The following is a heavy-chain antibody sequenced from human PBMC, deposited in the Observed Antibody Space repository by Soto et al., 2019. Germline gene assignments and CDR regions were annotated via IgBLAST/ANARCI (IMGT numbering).Heavy chain of an antibody. CDR1: GGTFSSYA. D-gene: IGHD3-3*01. CDR3: ARSITIFGVVNFQAIYGMDV. Sequence: ASVKVSCKASGGTFSSYAISWVQQAPGQGLEWMGGIIPIFGTANYAQKFQGRVTITADESTSTAYMELSSLRSEDTAVYYCARSITIFGVVNFQAIYGMDVRGQRTTVTVSS. CDR2: IIPIFGTA. V-gene: IGHV1-69*13. J-gene: IGHJ6*02.